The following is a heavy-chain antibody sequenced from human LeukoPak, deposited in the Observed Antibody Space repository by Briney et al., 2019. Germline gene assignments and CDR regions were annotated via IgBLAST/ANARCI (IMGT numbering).Heavy chain of an antibody. D-gene: IGHD3-10*01. CDR2: IYTSGST. V-gene: IGHV4-61*02. J-gene: IGHJ4*02. Sequence: PSETLSLTCTVAGGSISSNSYYWGWIRQPGGKGLEWIGRIYTSGSTNYNPSLKSRVTMSVDTSKHQFSLKLSSVTAADTAVYYCARDHYYGSGSYPFDYWGQGTLVTVSS. CDR3: ARDHYYGSGSYPFDY. CDR1: GGSISSNSYY.